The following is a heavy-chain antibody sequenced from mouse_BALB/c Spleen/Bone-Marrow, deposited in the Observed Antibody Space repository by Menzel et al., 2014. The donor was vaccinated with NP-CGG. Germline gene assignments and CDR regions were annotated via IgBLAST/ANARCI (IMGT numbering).Heavy chain of an antibody. CDR3: ARGDYETWFAY. CDR1: GYTFTSYW. CDR2: IYPGDGDT. J-gene: IGHJ3*01. D-gene: IGHD2-4*01. Sequence: QVQLQQPGAELARPGASVKLSCKASGYTFTSYWMQWVKQRPGQGLEWIGAIYPGDGDTRYTQKFKGKATLTADKSSSTAYMQLSGLASEDSAVYYCARGDYETWFAYWGQGTLVTVSA. V-gene: IGHV1-87*01.